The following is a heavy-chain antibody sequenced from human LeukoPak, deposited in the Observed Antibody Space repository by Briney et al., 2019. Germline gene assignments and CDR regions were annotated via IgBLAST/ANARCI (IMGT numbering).Heavy chain of an antibody. V-gene: IGHV1-2*02. CDR1: GYTFTGYY. D-gene: IGHD3-16*01. Sequence: ASVKVSCKASGYTFTGYYIHWVRQAPGQGLEWMGWINPSSGATKYVQKFRGRVTMTRDTSITTAYMELSRLTSDDTAMYFCARFDYIWGNYFDDPFDIWGQGTKVTVSS. CDR2: INPSSGAT. J-gene: IGHJ3*02. CDR3: ARFDYIWGNYFDDPFDI.